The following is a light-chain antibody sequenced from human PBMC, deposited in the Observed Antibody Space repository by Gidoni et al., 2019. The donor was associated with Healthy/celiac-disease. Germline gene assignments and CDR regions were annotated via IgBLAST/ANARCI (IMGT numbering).Light chain of an antibody. CDR1: QSISSW. CDR2: KAS. Sequence: IQMTQSPSTLSASVGDRVTIPCRASQSISSWLAWYQQNPGKAPKLLIYKASSLESGVPSRFSGSGSGTEFTLTISSLQPDDFATYYCQQYNRPYTFGQGTKLEIK. V-gene: IGKV1-5*03. J-gene: IGKJ2*01. CDR3: QQYNRPYT.